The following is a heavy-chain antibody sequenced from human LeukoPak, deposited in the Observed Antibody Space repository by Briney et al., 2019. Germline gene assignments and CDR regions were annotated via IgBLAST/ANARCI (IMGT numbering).Heavy chain of an antibody. CDR2: IGSKTYSYAT. J-gene: IGHJ4*02. CDR1: GFTLSGSA. CDR3: TRPRDYGDYD. D-gene: IGHD4-17*01. Sequence: GRSLRLSCAASGFTLSGSAMHWVRQTSGKGLEWVGRIGSKTYSYATAYAASVNGRFTISRDDSKNTAYLQMNSLKIEDTAVYYCTRPRDYGDYDWGQGTLVTVSS. V-gene: IGHV3-73*01.